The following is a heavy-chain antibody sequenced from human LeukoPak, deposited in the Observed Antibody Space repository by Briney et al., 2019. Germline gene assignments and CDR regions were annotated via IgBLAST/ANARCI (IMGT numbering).Heavy chain of an antibody. Sequence: ASVKVSCKASGYTFTAYYMHWVRQAPGQGLEWMGWINPNSGGTNYAQTFQGRVTMTRDTSITTAYMELSRLISDDTAVYYWARTPREYQLPSDYWGQGTLVTVSS. J-gene: IGHJ4*02. D-gene: IGHD2-2*01. V-gene: IGHV1-2*02. CDR2: INPNSGGT. CDR3: ARTPREYQLPSDY. CDR1: GYTFTAYY.